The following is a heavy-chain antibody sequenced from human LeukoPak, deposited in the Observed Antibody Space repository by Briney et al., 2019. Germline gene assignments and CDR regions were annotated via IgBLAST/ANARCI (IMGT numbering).Heavy chain of an antibody. J-gene: IGHJ5*01. CDR1: GFTLSNYW. Sequence: GGSLRLSCAASGFTLSNYWMHWVRQAPGKGLVWASRIKGDGSHTIYADSVKGRFTISRDNAKNTLYLQMKSLRAEDTAVYYCVRDWDHFDFDSWGLGTLVTVSS. V-gene: IGHV3-74*01. CDR2: IKGDGSHT. D-gene: IGHD3-9*01. CDR3: VRDWDHFDFDS.